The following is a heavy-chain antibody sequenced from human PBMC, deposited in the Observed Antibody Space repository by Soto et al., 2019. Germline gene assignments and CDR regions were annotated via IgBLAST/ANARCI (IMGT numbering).Heavy chain of an antibody. V-gene: IGHV2-70*11. CDR3: ARRTVVGATSGFDP. Sequence: SGPTLVNPTQTLTLTCTFSGFSLSTSGLSVSWIRQPPGKALEWLARIDWDDDKYYTTSLKTRLTISKDTSKNQVVLTMTNMDAVDTATYYCARRTVVGATSGFDPWGQGTLVTVSS. CDR1: GFSLSTSGLS. D-gene: IGHD1-26*01. CDR2: IDWDDDK. J-gene: IGHJ5*02.